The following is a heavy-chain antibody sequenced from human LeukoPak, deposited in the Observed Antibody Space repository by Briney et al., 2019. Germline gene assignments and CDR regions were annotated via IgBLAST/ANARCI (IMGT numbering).Heavy chain of an antibody. V-gene: IGHV3-23*01. J-gene: IGHJ4*02. CDR2: ISNNGGYT. CDR1: GFTFSSYA. Sequence: GGSLRLSCPASGFTFSSYAMSWVRQAPGKGLEWVSAISNNGGYTYYADSVQGRFTISRDNSKSTLCLQMNSLRAEDTAVYYCAKQLGYCSDGSCYFPYWGQGTLVTVSS. D-gene: IGHD2-15*01. CDR3: AKQLGYCSDGSCYFPY.